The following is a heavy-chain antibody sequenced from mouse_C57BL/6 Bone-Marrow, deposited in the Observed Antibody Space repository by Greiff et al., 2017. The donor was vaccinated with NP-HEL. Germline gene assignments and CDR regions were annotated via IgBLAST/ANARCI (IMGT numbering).Heavy chain of an antibody. CDR1: GYTFTSYW. CDR2: IYPGNSDT. CDR3: TRLRQLRPHYLDY. Sequence: EVQLQQSGTVLARPGASVKMSCKTSGYTFTSYWMHWVKQRPGQGLEWIGAIYPGNSDTSYNQKFKGKAKLTAVTSASTAYMELSSLTNEDSAVYYCTRLRQLRPHYLDYWGQGTTLTVSS. D-gene: IGHD3-2*02. V-gene: IGHV1-5*01. J-gene: IGHJ2*01.